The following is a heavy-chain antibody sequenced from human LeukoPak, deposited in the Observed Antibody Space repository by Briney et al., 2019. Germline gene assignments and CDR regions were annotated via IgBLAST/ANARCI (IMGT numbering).Heavy chain of an antibody. V-gene: IGHV1-24*01. CDR2: FDPEDGET. CDR3: ATDLFGYSSSWYSIFGDY. Sequence: GASVKVSCKASGYTLTELSVHWVRQAPGKGLEWMGGFDPEDGETIYAQKFQGRVTMTEDTSTDTAYMELSSLRSEDTAVYYCATDLFGYSSSWYSIFGDYWGQGTLVTVSS. J-gene: IGHJ4*02. D-gene: IGHD6-13*01. CDR1: GYTLTELS.